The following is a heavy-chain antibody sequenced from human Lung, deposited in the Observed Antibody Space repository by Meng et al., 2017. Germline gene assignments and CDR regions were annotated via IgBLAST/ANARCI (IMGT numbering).Heavy chain of an antibody. Sequence: QGQPPQLGAGLLKPSATLSLTCCVSGGSFSDYYWSWIRQPPGKGLEWIGEINHSGSTNYNPSLESRSTISVDTSQNNLSLKLSSVTAADSAVYYCARGPTTMAHDFDYWGQGTLVTVSS. D-gene: IGHD4-11*01. CDR3: ARGPTTMAHDFDY. CDR2: INHSGST. J-gene: IGHJ4*02. V-gene: IGHV4-34*01. CDR1: GGSFSDYY.